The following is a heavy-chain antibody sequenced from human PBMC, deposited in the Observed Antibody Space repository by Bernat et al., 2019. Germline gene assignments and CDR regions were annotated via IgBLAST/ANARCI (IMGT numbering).Heavy chain of an antibody. CDR1: GFTFSSYA. CDR3: AKLWFWKGVDTAMVRNFDY. V-gene: IGHV3-30*01. J-gene: IGHJ4*02. CDR2: ISYDGSNK. D-gene: IGHD5-18*01. Sequence: QVQLVESGGGVVQPGRSLRLSCAASGFTFSSYAMHWVRQAPGKGLEWVAVISYDGSNKYYADSVKGRFTISRDNSKNTLYLQMNSLRAEDTAVYYCAKLWFWKGVDTAMVRNFDYWGQGTLVTVSS.